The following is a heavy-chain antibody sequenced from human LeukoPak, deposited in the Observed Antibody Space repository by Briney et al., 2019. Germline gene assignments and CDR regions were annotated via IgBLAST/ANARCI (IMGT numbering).Heavy chain of an antibody. V-gene: IGHV3-23*01. CDR3: AKLPWGIAAAGTGRGLYYFDY. Sequence: PGGSLRLSCAASGFTFSSYAMSWVRQAPGKGLEWVSAISGSGGSTYYADSVKGRFTISRDNSKNTLYLQMNSLRAEDTAVYYCAKLPWGIAAAGTGRGLYYFDYWGQGTLVTVSS. CDR2: ISGSGGST. D-gene: IGHD6-13*01. CDR1: GFTFSSYA. J-gene: IGHJ4*02.